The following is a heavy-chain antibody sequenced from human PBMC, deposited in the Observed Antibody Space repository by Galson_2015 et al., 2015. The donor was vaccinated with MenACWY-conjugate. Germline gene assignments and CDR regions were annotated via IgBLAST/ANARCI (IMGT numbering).Heavy chain of an antibody. J-gene: IGHJ5*02. CDR2: INHSGST. CDR1: GGSFSGYY. V-gene: IGHV4-34*01. Sequence: ETLSLTCAVYGGSFSGYYWSWIRQPPGKGLEWIGEINHSGSTNYNPSLKSRVTISVDTFKNQFSLKLSSVTAADTAVYYCASSSAGSGWFDPWGQGTLVTVSS. D-gene: IGHD6-13*01. CDR3: ASSSAGSGWFDP.